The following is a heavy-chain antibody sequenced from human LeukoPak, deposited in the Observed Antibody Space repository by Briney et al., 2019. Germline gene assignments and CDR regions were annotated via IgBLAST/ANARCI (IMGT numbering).Heavy chain of an antibody. D-gene: IGHD1-26*01. CDR3: AREGGSYGQYNWFDP. V-gene: IGHV4-34*01. Sequence: SETLSLTCAVYGGSFSGYYWSWIRQPPGKGLEWIGEIDHSGSTNYNPSLKSRVTISVDTSKNQFSLKLSSVTAADTAVYYCAREGGSYGQYNWFDPWGQGTLVAVSS. CDR1: GGSFSGYY. J-gene: IGHJ5*02. CDR2: IDHSGST.